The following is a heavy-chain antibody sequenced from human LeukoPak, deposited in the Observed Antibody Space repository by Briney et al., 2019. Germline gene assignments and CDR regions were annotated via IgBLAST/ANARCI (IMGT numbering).Heavy chain of an antibody. J-gene: IGHJ4*02. CDR3: ARMHCSGGSCYTAYFDY. CDR2: IYYSGST. D-gene: IGHD2-15*01. Sequence: SETLSLTGTVSGGSISSGGYYWSWVRQHPGKGLEWIGYIYYSGSTYYNPSLKSRVTISVDTSKNQFSLKLSSVTAADTAVYYCARMHCSGGSCYTAYFDYWGQGTLVTVSS. CDR1: GGSISSGGYY. V-gene: IGHV4-31*03.